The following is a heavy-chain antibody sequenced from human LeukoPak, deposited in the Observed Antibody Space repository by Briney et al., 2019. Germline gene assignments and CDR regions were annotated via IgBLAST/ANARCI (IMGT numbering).Heavy chain of an antibody. CDR2: ISGSGTTI. CDR1: GFTFTDYY. CDR3: ARDRYCSGGSYYSDSPWYFDL. J-gene: IGHJ2*01. V-gene: IGHV3-11*04. D-gene: IGHD2-15*01. Sequence: KPGGSLRLSCAASGFTFTDYYMSWIRQAPGKGLEWVSYISGSGTTIYYADSVKGRFTISRDNAKNSLNLQMNSLRAEDTAVYYCARDRYCSGGSYYSDSPWYFDLWGRGAQVTVSS.